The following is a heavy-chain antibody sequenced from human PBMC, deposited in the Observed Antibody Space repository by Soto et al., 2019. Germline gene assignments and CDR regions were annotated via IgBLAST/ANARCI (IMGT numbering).Heavy chain of an antibody. Sequence: PGGSLRLSCAASGFTFNTYAMHSVRQAPGKGLEWAATISYDGGDKYYADSVKDRFTISRDDPKNTLFLQMNSLGAEDTAVYYCARVHYYDTSGPLLWGQGTQVTVSS. CDR1: GFTFNTYA. J-gene: IGHJ4*02. V-gene: IGHV3-30-3*01. CDR2: ISYDGGDK. CDR3: ARVHYYDTSGPLL. D-gene: IGHD3-22*01.